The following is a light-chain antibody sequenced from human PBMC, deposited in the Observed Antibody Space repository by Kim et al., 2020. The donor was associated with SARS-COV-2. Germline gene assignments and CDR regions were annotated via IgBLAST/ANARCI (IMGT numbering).Light chain of an antibody. V-gene: IGKV3-11*01. CDR2: DAS. J-gene: IGKJ4*01. Sequence: LSPGERASLTGRACQSVRTYVAWYQQKPGQAPRLLIYDASNRATGIPTRFSSSGFGTDFTLTISSLVPEDFAVYYCQQRGDWPLTFGGGTKVDIK. CDR1: QSVRTY. CDR3: QQRGDWPLT.